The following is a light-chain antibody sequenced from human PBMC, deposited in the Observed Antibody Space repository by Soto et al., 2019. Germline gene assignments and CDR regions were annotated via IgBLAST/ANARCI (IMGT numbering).Light chain of an antibody. CDR1: QSIGSW. J-gene: IGKJ4*01. CDR2: DAS. Sequence: DIQMTQSPSTLSASVGDRVTITCRASQSIGSWLAWYQQKPGKAPKLLIYDASGLERGVPSRFSGSGSGTECTLTISSLQPDDFATYYCQQYKKYSTFGGGTKVDIX. CDR3: QQYKKYST. V-gene: IGKV1-5*01.